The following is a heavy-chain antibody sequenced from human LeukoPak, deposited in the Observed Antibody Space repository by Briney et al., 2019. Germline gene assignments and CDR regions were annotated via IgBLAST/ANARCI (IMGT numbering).Heavy chain of an antibody. CDR3: AREGVGATMAN. CDR1: GDTVSNKNAA. D-gene: IGHD1-26*01. V-gene: IGHV6-1*01. Sequence: SQTLSLTCAISGDTVSNKNAAWNWMRQSPSRGLEWLGRTYYRSKWYNDYAVSVKGRIDINPDTSKNQFSLQLNSVTPEDTAVYYCAREGVGATMANWGQGILVTVSS. CDR2: TYYRSKWYN. J-gene: IGHJ4*02.